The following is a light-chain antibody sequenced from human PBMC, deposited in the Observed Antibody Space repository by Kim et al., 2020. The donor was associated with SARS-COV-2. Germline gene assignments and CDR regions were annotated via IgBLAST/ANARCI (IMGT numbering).Light chain of an antibody. CDR1: SSDVGGYND. CDR2: DVN. Sequence: QSVTISCTGTSSDVGGYNDVSWYQQFPGNAPRLMIYDVNKRPSGVPDRFSASKSGNTASLTISGLQADDEADYYCCSYAGGYTQVAFGGGTQLTVL. V-gene: IGLV2-11*03. CDR3: CSYAGGYTQVA. J-gene: IGLJ2*01.